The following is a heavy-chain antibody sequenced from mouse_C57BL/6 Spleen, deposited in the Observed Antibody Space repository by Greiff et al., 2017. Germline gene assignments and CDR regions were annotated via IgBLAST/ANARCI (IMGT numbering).Heavy chain of an antibody. CDR2: FHPYNDDT. V-gene: IGHV1-47*01. CDR3: ARWYDYYGAWFAY. D-gene: IGHD1-1*01. J-gene: IGHJ3*01. Sequence: QVQLQQSGAELVKPGASVKMSCKASGYTFTTYPIEWMKQNHGKSLEWIGNFHPYNDDTKYNEKFKGKATLTVEKSYSTVYLVLSLLTSDDSAVYYCARWYDYYGAWFAYWGQGALVTVSA. CDR1: GYTFTTYP.